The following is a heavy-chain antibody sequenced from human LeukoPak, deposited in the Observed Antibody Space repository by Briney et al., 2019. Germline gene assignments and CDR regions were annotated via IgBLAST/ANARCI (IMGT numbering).Heavy chain of an antibody. CDR2: INHSGST. CDR1: GGSFSGYY. Sequence: PSETLSLTCAVYGGSFSGYYWSWIRQPPGKGLEWIGEINHSGSTNYNPSLKSRVTISVDTSKNQFSLKLSSVTAADTAVYYCARVAYDYVWGSPKHFDYWGQGTLVTVSS. CDR3: ARVAYDYVWGSPKHFDY. D-gene: IGHD3-16*01. V-gene: IGHV4-34*01. J-gene: IGHJ4*02.